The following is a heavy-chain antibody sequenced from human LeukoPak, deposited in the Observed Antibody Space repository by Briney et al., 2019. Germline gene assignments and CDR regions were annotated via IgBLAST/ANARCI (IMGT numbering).Heavy chain of an antibody. Sequence: PSETLSLTCTVSGGSISSGDYYWSWIRQPPGKGLEWIGYIYYSGSTYYNPSLKSRVTISVDTSKNQFSLKLSSVTAADTAVYYCARLIRDTNWSDPWGQGTLVTVSS. D-gene: IGHD2-21*01. V-gene: IGHV4-30-4*01. CDR2: IYYSGST. CDR1: GGSISSGDYY. J-gene: IGHJ5*02. CDR3: ARLIRDTNWSDP.